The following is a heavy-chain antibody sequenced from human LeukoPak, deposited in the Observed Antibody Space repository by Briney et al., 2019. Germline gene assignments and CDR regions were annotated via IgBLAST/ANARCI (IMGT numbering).Heavy chain of an antibody. CDR2: ISYDGSNK. CDR1: GFTFSSYG. Sequence: GGSLRLSCAASGFTFSSYGMHWVRQAPGKGLEWVAVISYDGSNKYYADSVKGRFTISRDNSKNTLYLQMNSLRAEDTAVYYCARARSYWDYWGQGTLVTVSS. J-gene: IGHJ4*02. D-gene: IGHD5-12*01. V-gene: IGHV3-30*03. CDR3: ARARSYWDY.